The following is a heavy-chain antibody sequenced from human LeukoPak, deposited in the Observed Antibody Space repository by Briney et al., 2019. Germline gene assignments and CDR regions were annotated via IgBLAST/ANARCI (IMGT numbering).Heavy chain of an antibody. D-gene: IGHD3-9*01. Sequence: GGSLRLSCAASGFTFSSYAMSWVRQAPGKGLEWVSAISGSGGSTYYADSVKGRFTISRDNSKNTLYLQMNSLRAEDTAVYYCAKALYYDILTGYYIPFDYWGQGTLVTVSS. J-gene: IGHJ4*02. V-gene: IGHV3-23*01. CDR1: GFTFSSYA. CDR3: AKALYYDILTGYYIPFDY. CDR2: ISGSGGST.